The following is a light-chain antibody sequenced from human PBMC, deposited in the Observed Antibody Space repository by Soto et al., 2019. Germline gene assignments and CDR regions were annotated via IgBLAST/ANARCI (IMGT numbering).Light chain of an antibody. CDR3: QQYGSSPLT. J-gene: IGKJ4*01. V-gene: IGKV3-20*01. CDR2: GAS. CDR1: QRVSSSY. Sequence: EIVLTQSPGTLSLSPGERATLSCRASQRVSSSYLAWYQQKPGQAPRLLIYGASSRATGIPDRFSGSGSGTDVTLTISRLEPEDFAMYYCQQYGSSPLTFGGGTKVEIK.